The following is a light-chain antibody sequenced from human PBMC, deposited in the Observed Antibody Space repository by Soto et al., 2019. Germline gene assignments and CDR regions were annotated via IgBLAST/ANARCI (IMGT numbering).Light chain of an antibody. CDR1: SSNIGAPYD. Sequence: QSVLTQPPSVSGAPGQTVIISCSGSSSNIGAPYDVNWYRQLPGTAPKLLIYGNMNRPSGVPDRFSGSKSGTSASLAITGLQAEDEADYYCQSYESSLSGYVFGTGTKVTVL. CDR3: QSYESSLSGYV. J-gene: IGLJ1*01. V-gene: IGLV1-40*01. CDR2: GNM.